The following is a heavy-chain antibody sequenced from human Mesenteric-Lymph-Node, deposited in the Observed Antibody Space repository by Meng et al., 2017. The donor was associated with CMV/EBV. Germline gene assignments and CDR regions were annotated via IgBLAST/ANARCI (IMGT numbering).Heavy chain of an antibody. Sequence: GGSLRLSCAASGFSFSNYAIHWVRQAPGKGLEWVANIKQDGSEKYYVDSVKGRFTISRDNAKNSLYLQMNSLRAEDTAVYYCTTDAGTITIFGVVIPIWGQGTLVTVSS. V-gene: IGHV3-7*01. CDR1: GFSFSNYA. CDR2: IKQDGSEK. D-gene: IGHD3-3*01. J-gene: IGHJ4*02. CDR3: TTDAGTITIFGVVIPI.